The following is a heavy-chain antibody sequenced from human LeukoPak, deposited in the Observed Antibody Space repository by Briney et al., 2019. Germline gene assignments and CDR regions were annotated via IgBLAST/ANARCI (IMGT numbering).Heavy chain of an antibody. CDR3: ARGGLPYDDFWSGYLCAFDI. J-gene: IGHJ3*02. Sequence: GGSLRLSCAASGFTFSDSYMSWIRQAPGKGLEWVSYISSSGSTIYYADSVKGRFTISRDNAKISLYLQMNSLRAEDTAVYYCARGGLPYDDFWSGYLCAFDIWGQGTMVTVSS. CDR1: GFTFSDSY. D-gene: IGHD3-3*01. V-gene: IGHV3-11*04. CDR2: ISSSGSTI.